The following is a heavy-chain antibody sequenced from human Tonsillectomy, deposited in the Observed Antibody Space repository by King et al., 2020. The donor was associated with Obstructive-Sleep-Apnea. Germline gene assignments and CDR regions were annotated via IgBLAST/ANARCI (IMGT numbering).Heavy chain of an antibody. CDR3: ASSYCSSTSCYPGDAFDI. D-gene: IGHD2-2*01. CDR1: GDSFSSYY. V-gene: IGHV4-59*08. CDR2: IYYSASP. J-gene: IGHJ3*02. Sequence: VQLQESGPGLVKPSETLSLTCTVSGDSFSSYYWSWIRQPPGKGLEWIGYIYYSASPNYNPSLESRVTISVDTSKNQFSLKLSSVTAADTAVYYCASSYCSSTSCYPGDAFDIWGQGTMVTVSS.